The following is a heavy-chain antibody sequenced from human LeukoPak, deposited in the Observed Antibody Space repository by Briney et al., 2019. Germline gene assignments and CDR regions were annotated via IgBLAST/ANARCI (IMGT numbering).Heavy chain of an antibody. V-gene: IGHV3-30*02. CDR2: IRYDGSNK. CDR3: AKDRDGGYYDSSGYFDY. CDR1: GFTFSSYG. J-gene: IGHJ4*02. D-gene: IGHD3-22*01. Sequence: GGSLRLSCAASGFTFSSYGMHWVRQAPGKGLEWVAFIRYDGSNKYYADSVKGRFTISRDNSKNTPYLQMNSLRAEDTAVYYCAKDRDGGYYDSSGYFDYWGQGTLVTVSS.